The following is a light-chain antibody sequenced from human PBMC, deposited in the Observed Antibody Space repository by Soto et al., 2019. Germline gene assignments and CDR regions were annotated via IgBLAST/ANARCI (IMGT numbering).Light chain of an antibody. V-gene: IGKV1-39*01. CDR1: QTISSY. Sequence: DIQMTQSPSSLSASVGDRVTITCRASQTISSYLNWYQQKPGKAPKLLIYFASSLQSGVPSRFTGSGSGTDFTLTISSLQPEDFATYYCQQTYSTPPTFGGGTKVDIK. CDR3: QQTYSTPPT. CDR2: FAS. J-gene: IGKJ4*01.